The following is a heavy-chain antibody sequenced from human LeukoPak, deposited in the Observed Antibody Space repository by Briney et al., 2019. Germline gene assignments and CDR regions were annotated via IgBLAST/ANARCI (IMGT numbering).Heavy chain of an antibody. CDR1: GDSMTRGGYY. D-gene: IGHD4-11*01. CDR2: IYHSGTT. V-gene: IGHV4-31*03. J-gene: IGHJ4*02. CDR3: ARAVDYRNYFDY. Sequence: PSETLSLTCTVSGDSMTRGGYYWSWVRQHPGKGLEWIGFIYHSGTTFYNPSLEGRAAISVDTSQNQFSLKLTSVTAADKAVYYCARAVDYRNYFDYWGQGTLVTVSS.